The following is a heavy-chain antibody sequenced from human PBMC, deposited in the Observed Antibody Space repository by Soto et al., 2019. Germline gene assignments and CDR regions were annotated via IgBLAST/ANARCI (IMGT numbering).Heavy chain of an antibody. CDR1: GYVFISYG. J-gene: IGHJ6*02. CDR3: ARYCTHGVCSNPFYYYGMDV. Sequence: QVQLVQSGPEVKKPGASVKVSCKTSGYVFISYGISWVRQAPGHGLEWVGWISAYTGKADYAQKFQGRVTMTTETSTSTAFLELWSLRSDDTAVYYCARYCTHGVCSNPFYYYGMDVWGQGSPVTVSS. D-gene: IGHD2-8*01. V-gene: IGHV1-18*04. CDR2: ISAYTGKA.